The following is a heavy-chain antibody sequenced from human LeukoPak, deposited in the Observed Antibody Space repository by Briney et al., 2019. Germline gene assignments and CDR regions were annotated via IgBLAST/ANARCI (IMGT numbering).Heavy chain of an antibody. CDR1: GYTFTSYD. CDR3: ASYDSSGYYYGA. D-gene: IGHD3-22*01. CDR2: MNPNSGNT. V-gene: IGHV1-8*01. J-gene: IGHJ5*02. Sequence: ASVKVSCKASGYTFTSYDINWVRQATGQGLEWRGWMNPNSGNTGYAQKFQGRVTMTRNTSISTAYRELSSRRSEDTAVYYCASYDSSGYYYGAWGQGTLVSVPS.